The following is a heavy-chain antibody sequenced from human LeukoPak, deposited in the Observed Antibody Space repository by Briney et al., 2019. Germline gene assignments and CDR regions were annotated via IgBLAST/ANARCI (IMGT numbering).Heavy chain of an antibody. CDR2: INHSGST. Sequence: PSETLSLTCAVYGGSFSGYYWSWIRQPPGKGLEWIGEINHSGSTNYYPSLKSRVTISVDTSKNQFSLKLSSVTAADTAVYYCARRLLLLRYFDYWGQGTLVTVSS. V-gene: IGHV4-34*01. J-gene: IGHJ4*02. D-gene: IGHD3-3*01. CDR3: ARRLLLLRYFDY. CDR1: GGSFSGYY.